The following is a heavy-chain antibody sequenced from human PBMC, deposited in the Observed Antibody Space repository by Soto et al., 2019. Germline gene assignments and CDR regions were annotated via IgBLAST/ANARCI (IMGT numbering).Heavy chain of an antibody. Sequence: GGSLRLSCAASGFPYSSYGMHWVRQAPGKGLEWVAVIWYDGSNKYYADSVKGRFTISRDNSKNTLYLQMNSLRAEDTAVYYCARDRGRSSWYGGRNGCNWFDPWGQGTLVTVSS. CDR3: ARDRGRSSWYGGRNGCNWFDP. CDR1: GFPYSSYG. CDR2: IWYDGSNK. D-gene: IGHD6-13*01. V-gene: IGHV3-33*08. J-gene: IGHJ5*02.